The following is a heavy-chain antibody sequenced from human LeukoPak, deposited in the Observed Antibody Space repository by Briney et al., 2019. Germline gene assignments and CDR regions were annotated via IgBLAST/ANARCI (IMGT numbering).Heavy chain of an antibody. J-gene: IGHJ4*02. V-gene: IGHV1-2*02. CDR3: AGDPDYGDNLYYFDY. Sequence: ASVKVSCKASGGTFSSYAISWVRQAPGQGLEWMGWINPNSGGTNYAQKFQGRVTMTRDTSISTAYMELSRLRSDDTAVYYCAGDPDYGDNLYYFDYWGQGTLVTVSS. CDR2: INPNSGGT. CDR1: GGTFSSYA. D-gene: IGHD4-17*01.